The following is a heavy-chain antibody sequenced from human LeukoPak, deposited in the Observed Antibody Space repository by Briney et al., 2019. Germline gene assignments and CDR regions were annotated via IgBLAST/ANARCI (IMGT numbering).Heavy chain of an antibody. CDR1: GGSISSYY. J-gene: IGHJ4*02. D-gene: IGHD2-15*01. CDR2: IYYSGST. CDR3: ARDDSVVAAAN. Sequence: SETLSLTCTVSGGSISSYYWSWIRQPPGKGLEWIGYIYYSGSTNYNPSLKSRVTISVDTSKNQFSLKLSSVTAADTAVYYCARDDSVVAAANWGQGTLVTVSS. V-gene: IGHV4-59*01.